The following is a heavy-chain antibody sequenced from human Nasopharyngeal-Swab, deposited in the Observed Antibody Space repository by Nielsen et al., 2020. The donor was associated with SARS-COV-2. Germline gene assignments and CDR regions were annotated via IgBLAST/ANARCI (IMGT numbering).Heavy chain of an antibody. V-gene: IGHV3-9*01. CDR3: AKVVAAHYYYYGMDV. Sequence: RQPPGKGLEWVSGISWSSGSIGYADSVKGRFTISRDNAKNSLYLQMNSLRAEDTALYYCAKVVAAHYYYYGMDVWGQGTTVTVSS. D-gene: IGHD2-15*01. J-gene: IGHJ6*02. CDR2: ISWSSGSI.